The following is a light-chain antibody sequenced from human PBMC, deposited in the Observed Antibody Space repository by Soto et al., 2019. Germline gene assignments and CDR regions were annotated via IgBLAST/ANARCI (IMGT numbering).Light chain of an antibody. CDR1: SSDIGAGYR. CDR3: QSFDKYLSAVV. J-gene: IGLJ2*01. CDR2: DNT. Sequence: QSVLTQPPSVSGAPGARVTISCTGSSSDIGAGYRVLWYQHVPGTDPKLLIYDNTNRPSGVSVRFSGSKSGTSASLAISGLQAEDEADYYCQSFDKYLSAVVFGGGTQLTVL. V-gene: IGLV1-40*01.